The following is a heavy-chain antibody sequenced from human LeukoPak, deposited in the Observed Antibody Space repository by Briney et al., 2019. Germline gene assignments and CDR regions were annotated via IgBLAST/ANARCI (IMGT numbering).Heavy chain of an antibody. CDR1: GFTFSSYW. Sequence: GGSLRLSCAASGFTFSSYWMHWVRRAPGKGLVRVSRINSDGSSTSYADSVKGRFTISRDNAKNALYLQMNSLRAEDTAVYYCARGTDYSNYYYFDYWGQGTLVTVSS. CDR2: INSDGSST. V-gene: IGHV3-74*01. D-gene: IGHD4-11*01. CDR3: ARGTDYSNYYYFDY. J-gene: IGHJ4*02.